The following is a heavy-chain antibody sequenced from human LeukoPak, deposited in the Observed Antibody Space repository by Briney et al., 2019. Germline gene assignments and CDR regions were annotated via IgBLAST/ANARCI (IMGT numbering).Heavy chain of an antibody. CDR1: GYTFTDYY. J-gene: IGHJ3*02. CDR3: ARNLWFGESSDAFDM. V-gene: IGHV1-2*02. CDR2: INPNNGGP. D-gene: IGHD3-10*01. Sequence: ASVKVSCKASGYTFTDYYIHWVRQAPGQGLEWMGWINPNNGGPNYAQKFQGRVTMTRDTSISTAYMELNRLRSDDTAVYYCARNLWFGESSDAFDMWGQGTMVTVSS.